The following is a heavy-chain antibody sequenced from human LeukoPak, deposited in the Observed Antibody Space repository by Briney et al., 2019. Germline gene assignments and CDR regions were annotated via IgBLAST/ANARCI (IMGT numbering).Heavy chain of an antibody. CDR1: GFTFSSYA. CDR3: AKDPGYCSGGSCYTPFDY. D-gene: IGHD2-15*01. Sequence: PGGSLRLSCAASGFTFSSYAMSWVRQAPGKGVEWGSAISGSGGSTYYAVSVKGRFTISRDNSKNTLYLQMNSLRAEDTAVYYCAKDPGYCSGGSCYTPFDYWGQGTLVTVSS. J-gene: IGHJ4*02. CDR2: ISGSGGST. V-gene: IGHV3-23*01.